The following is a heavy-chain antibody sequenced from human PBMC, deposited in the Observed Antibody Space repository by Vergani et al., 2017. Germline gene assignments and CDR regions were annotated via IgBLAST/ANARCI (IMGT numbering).Heavy chain of an antibody. CDR3: ARDPDSSSSYYYYMDV. CDR1: GFTFSSYA. D-gene: IGHD6-6*01. V-gene: IGHV3-30-3*01. J-gene: IGHJ6*03. Sequence: QVQLVESGGGVVQPGRSLRLSCAASGFTFSSYAMHWVRQAPGKGLEWVAVISYDGSNKYYADSVKGRFTISRDNSKNTLYLQMNSLRAEDTAVYYCARDPDSSSSYYYYMDVWGKGTTVTVSS. CDR2: ISYDGSNK.